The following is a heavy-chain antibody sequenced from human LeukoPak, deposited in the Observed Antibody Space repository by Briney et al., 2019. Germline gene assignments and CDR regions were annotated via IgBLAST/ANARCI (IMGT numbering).Heavy chain of an antibody. CDR1: GFTFSSYA. Sequence: GGSLRLSCAASGFTFSSYAMHWVRQAPGKGLEWVAVISYDGSNKYYADSVKGRFTISRDNSKNTLYLQMNSLRAEDTAVYYCARDMVRGVIITRPDYWGQGTLVTVSS. CDR2: ISYDGSNK. V-gene: IGHV3-30-3*01. J-gene: IGHJ4*02. D-gene: IGHD3-10*01. CDR3: ARDMVRGVIITRPDY.